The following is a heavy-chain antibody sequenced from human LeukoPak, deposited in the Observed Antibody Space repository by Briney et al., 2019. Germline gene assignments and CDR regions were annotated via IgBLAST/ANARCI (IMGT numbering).Heavy chain of an antibody. Sequence: GGSLRLSCAASGFTVSSNYMSWVRQAPGKGLEWVAFIRYDGSNKYYADSVKGRFTISRDNSKNTLYLQMNSLRAEDTAVYYCAKNGYSYGYYFDYWGQGTLVTVSS. V-gene: IGHV3-30*02. CDR2: IRYDGSNK. CDR3: AKNGYSYGYYFDY. D-gene: IGHD5-18*01. CDR1: GFTVSSNY. J-gene: IGHJ4*02.